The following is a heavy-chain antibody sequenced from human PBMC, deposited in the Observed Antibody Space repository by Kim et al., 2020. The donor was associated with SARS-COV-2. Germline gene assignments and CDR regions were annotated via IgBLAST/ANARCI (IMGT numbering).Heavy chain of an antibody. CDR1: GGSFSGHY. CDR2: INYSGST. CDR3: VRGQRGSY. Sequence: SETLSLTCAVYGGSFSGHYWTWIRQPPGKGLEWIGEINYSGSTNYNPSLKSRVTISIDTSKNQFSLKLTSVTDADTAVYYCVRGQRGSYWGQGTLVTVSS. J-gene: IGHJ4*02. V-gene: IGHV4-34*01.